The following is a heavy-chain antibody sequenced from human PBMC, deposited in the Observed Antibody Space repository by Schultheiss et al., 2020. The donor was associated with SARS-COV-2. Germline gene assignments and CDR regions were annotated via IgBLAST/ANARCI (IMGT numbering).Heavy chain of an antibody. J-gene: IGHJ5*02. CDR1: GGSFSGYY. V-gene: IGHV4-59*10. CDR3: ARGEWFDP. CDR2: IYTSGST. Sequence: SQTLSLTCAVYGGSFSGYYWSWIRQPAGKGLEWIGRIYTSGSTNYNPSLKSRVTMSVDTSKNQFSLKLSSVTAADTAVYYCARGEWFDPWGQGTLVTVSS.